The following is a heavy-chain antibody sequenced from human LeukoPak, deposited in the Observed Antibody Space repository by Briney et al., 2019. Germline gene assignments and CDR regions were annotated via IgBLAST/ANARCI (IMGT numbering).Heavy chain of an antibody. CDR2: ISFDGNFQ. J-gene: IGHJ4*02. Sequence: GRSLRLSCTASGFTFTTYGMHWVRQAPGKGLEWVAIISFDGNFQFYTDSVKGRFTISRDNSKNTLYLQMNSLRAEDTAVYYCAKTRGYCTNGSCYSDYWGRGTLVTVSS. CDR3: AKTRGYCTNGSCYSDY. CDR1: GFTFTTYG. V-gene: IGHV3-30*18. D-gene: IGHD2-8*01.